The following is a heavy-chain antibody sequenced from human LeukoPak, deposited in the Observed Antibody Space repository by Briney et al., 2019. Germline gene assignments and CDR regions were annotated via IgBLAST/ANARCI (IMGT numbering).Heavy chain of an antibody. D-gene: IGHD1-26*01. V-gene: IGHV3-66*01. CDR1: GFTVTNNY. CDR3: ARIVSASYFSY. J-gene: IGHJ4*02. Sequence: PGGSLRLSCAASGFTVTNNYMSWVRQAPGKGLEWVSVIYTSGSTYFADSVKGRFTISRDSSKNTLYLQMNSLRAEDTAVYFCARIVSASYFSYWGQGTLVTVSS. CDR2: IYTSGST.